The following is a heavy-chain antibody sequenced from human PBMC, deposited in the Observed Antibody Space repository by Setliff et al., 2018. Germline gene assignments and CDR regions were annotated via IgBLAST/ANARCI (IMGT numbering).Heavy chain of an antibody. J-gene: IGHJ4*02. CDR1: DGSVRNHY. CDR3: ARQTHTYGGFDY. Sequence: PSETLSLTCTVSDGSVRNHYWSRIRQPPGKGLEWIGYVYHSGSTNYNPSLTSRVTMSVDTSKDQISLKLTSVTAADTAIYYCARQTHTYGGFDYWGQGTLVTVSS. D-gene: IGHD4-17*01. CDR2: VYHSGST. V-gene: IGHV4-59*08.